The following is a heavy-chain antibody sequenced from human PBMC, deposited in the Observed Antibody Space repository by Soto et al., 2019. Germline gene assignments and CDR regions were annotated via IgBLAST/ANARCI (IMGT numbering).Heavy chain of an antibody. CDR2: ISAYNGNT. V-gene: IGHV1-18*01. J-gene: IGHJ4*02. Sequence: QVQLVQSGAEVKKPGASVKVSCKASGYTFTSYGITWVRQAPGQGLEWMGWISAYNGNTNYAQKFQGRVTMTTDTSXXXAXXXXXXXXXXXXXXXXXXXXXXXXXXXWXQGTLVTVSS. CDR3: XXXXXXXXXX. CDR1: GYTFTSYG.